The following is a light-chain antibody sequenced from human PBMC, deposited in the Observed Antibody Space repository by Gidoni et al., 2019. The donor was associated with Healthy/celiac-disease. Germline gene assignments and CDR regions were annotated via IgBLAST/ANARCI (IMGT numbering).Light chain of an antibody. J-gene: IGKJ2*01. CDR3: MQATHWPRT. V-gene: IGKV2-30*01. Sequence: DVEMTQSPFSLPVALGQPASISCRSSTSLVSSNGNTNLNWFQQRPGQSPRRLIYNVFNRDSGVPDRFSGSGSGTDFTLKISRVEAEDVGVYYCMQATHWPRTFGQGTKLEIQ. CDR1: TSLVSSNGNTN. CDR2: NVF.